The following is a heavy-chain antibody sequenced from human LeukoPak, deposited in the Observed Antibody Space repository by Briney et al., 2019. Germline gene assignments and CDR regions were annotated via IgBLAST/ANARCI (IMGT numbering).Heavy chain of an antibody. Sequence: PGRSLKLSCAASGFPFSSYGVHWVRQAPGKGLEWVSYISYDGARKYYADSVKGRFTISRDNSENTLYLQMNSLRGDDTGVYFCAKDSSTSNYYYGLDVWGQGTTDTVSS. V-gene: IGHV3-30*18. CDR2: ISYDGARK. CDR1: GFPFSSYG. J-gene: IGHJ6*02. CDR3: AKDSSTSNYYYGLDV. D-gene: IGHD6-13*01.